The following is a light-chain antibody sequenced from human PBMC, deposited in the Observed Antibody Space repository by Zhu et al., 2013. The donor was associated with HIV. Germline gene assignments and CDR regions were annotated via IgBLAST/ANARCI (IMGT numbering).Light chain of an antibody. J-gene: IGLJ2*01. CDR3: NSRDSSGNLP. V-gene: IGLV3-19*01. CDR1: SLRNYF. Sequence: SSELTQDPAVSVALGQTVRITCQGDSLRNYFASWYQQKPGQAPVLVFYGKNNRPSGIPDRFSGSSSGNTASLTITGAQAEDEADYYCNSRDSSGNLPFGGGTKLTVL. CDR2: GKN.